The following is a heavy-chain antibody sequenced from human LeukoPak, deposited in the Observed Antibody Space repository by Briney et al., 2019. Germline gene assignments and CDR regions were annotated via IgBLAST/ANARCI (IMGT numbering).Heavy chain of an antibody. CDR1: GYTFTSYD. CDR3: ATGITMVRGVITDY. CDR2: MNPNSGNT. J-gene: IGHJ4*02. Sequence: ASVKVSCKASGYTFTSYDINWVRQATGQGLEWMGWMNPNSGNTGYAQKFQGRVTITRNTSISTAYMELSSLRSEDTAVYYCATGITMVRGVITDYWGQGTLVTVPS. D-gene: IGHD3-10*01. V-gene: IGHV1-8*03.